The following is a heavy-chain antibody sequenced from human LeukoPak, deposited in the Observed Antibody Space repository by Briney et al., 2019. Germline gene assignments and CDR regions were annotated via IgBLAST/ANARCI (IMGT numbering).Heavy chain of an antibody. CDR3: ARHLAAATSAFDY. CDR2: LYSTGGRT. Sequence: SETLSLTCAVSGGSISSFYWSWIRQPPGKGLEWTAYLYSTGGRTNYNPSLKSRVTISVDPSKNHFSLKMNSVTTADTAVYYCARHLAAATSAFDYWGRGALVTVSS. CDR1: GGSISSFY. V-gene: IGHV4-59*01. D-gene: IGHD6-13*01. J-gene: IGHJ4*02.